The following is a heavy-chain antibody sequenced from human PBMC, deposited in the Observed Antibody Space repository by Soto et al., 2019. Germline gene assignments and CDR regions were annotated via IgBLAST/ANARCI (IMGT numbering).Heavy chain of an antibody. D-gene: IGHD5-12*01. CDR3: PTLKAASPLSALVAFDY. Sequence: PSETLSLTCTVSGGAISSGGYYWSWIRQHPGKGLEWIGYIYYSGSTYYNPSLKSRVTISVDTSKNQFSLKLSSVTAADTAVYYCPTLKAASPLSALVAFDYWGQGNLVTVSS. CDR1: GGAISSGGYY. CDR2: IYYSGST. J-gene: IGHJ4*02. V-gene: IGHV4-31*03.